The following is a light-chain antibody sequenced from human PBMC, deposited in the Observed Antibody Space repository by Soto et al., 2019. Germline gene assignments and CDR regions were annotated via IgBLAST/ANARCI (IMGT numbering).Light chain of an antibody. Sequence: EIVLSQSLGTLSLSPGERATLSVRASQSVRGNCLAWYQQKPGPAPRLLIYGASSRATGIPDRFSGSGSGTDFTLTISRLEPEDFAAYYCQQYGSSPLTFGGGTKVDIK. CDR2: GAS. CDR1: QSVRGNC. CDR3: QQYGSSPLT. J-gene: IGKJ4*01. V-gene: IGKV3-20*01.